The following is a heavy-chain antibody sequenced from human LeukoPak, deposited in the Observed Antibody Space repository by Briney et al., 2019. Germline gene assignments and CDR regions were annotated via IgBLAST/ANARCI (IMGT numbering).Heavy chain of an antibody. J-gene: IGHJ4*02. CDR1: GFTFNDYA. V-gene: IGHV3-30-3*01. Sequence: GGSLRLSCAASGFTFNDYAMYWVRQPPGKGREWVTLISYDGYDKSYADSVRGRFTISRDNSKNTLYLQMDSLRSEDTAVYYCARDFFPIVDSTWYEIGYWGQGTLVTVSS. D-gene: IGHD2-21*01. CDR2: ISYDGYDK. CDR3: ARDFFPIVDSTWYEIGY.